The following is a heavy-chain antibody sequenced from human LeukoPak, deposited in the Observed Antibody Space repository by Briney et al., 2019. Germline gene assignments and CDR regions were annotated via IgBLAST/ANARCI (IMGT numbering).Heavy chain of an antibody. CDR3: ARSLSSSSSLYYYYMDV. D-gene: IGHD6-6*01. J-gene: IGHJ6*03. CDR1: GYTFTSYG. V-gene: IGHV1-18*01. CDR2: ISAYNGNT. Sequence: ASVKVSCKASGYTFTSYGISWVRQAPGQGLEWMGWISAYNGNTNYAQKLQGRVTMTTDTSTSTAYMELRSLRSDDTAVYYCARSLSSSSSLYYYYMDVWGKGTTVTVSS.